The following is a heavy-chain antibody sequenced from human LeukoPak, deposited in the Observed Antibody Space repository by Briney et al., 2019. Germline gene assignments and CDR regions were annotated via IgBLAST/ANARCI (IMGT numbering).Heavy chain of an antibody. J-gene: IGHJ4*02. CDR1: GFTFSRYW. V-gene: IGHV3-21*01. CDR3: ARVGSKYSSSWYLDYFDY. Sequence: GGSLRLSCAASGFTFSRYWMNWVRQAPGKGLEWVSSISSSSSYIYYADSVKGRFTISRDNAKNSLYLQMNSLRAEDTAVYYCARVGSKYSSSWYLDYFDYWGQGTLVTVSS. D-gene: IGHD6-13*01. CDR2: ISSSSSYI.